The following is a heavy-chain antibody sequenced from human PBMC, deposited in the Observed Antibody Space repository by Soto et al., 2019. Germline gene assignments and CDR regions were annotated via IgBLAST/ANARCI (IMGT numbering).Heavy chain of an antibody. J-gene: IGHJ5*02. D-gene: IGHD1-1*01. CDR2: IYYSGST. V-gene: IGHV4-59*01. CDR1: GGSISSYY. CDR3: ARVVPERRPPTDNWFDP. Sequence: SQTLSLTCTVSGGSISSYYWSWIRQPPGKGLEWIGYIYYSGSTNYNPSLKSRVTISVDTSKNQFSLKLSSVTAADTAVYYCARVVPERRPPTDNWFDPWGQGTLVTVSS.